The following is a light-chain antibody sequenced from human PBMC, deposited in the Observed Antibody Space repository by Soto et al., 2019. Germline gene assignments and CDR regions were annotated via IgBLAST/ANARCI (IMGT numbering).Light chain of an antibody. CDR3: RQYVTSPSIT. J-gene: IGKJ5*01. V-gene: IGKV3-20*01. CDR1: ESIGDY. Sequence: EIVLTQSPGALSLSPGDRATLSCWASESIGDYLAWYQQRPGQAPRLLIYAASRRASGTPHRFSGSGSERAFTLAISGLEPADFGVYYCRQYVTSPSITFGQGTRLEI. CDR2: AAS.